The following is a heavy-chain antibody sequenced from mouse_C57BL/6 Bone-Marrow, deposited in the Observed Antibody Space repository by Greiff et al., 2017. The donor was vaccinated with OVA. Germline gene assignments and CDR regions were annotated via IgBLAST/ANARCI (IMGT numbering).Heavy chain of an antibody. CDR2: IPHSGET. CDR3: AGDSGYDAMDY. V-gene: IGHV12-3*01. CDR1: GFPITSGYY. Sequence: VQLQQSGPGLVKPSPSLFLTCSITGFPITSGYYWIWIRQSPGKPLEWMGYIPHSGETFYNPSLQCPISITRETSKNQFFLQMNSVATEETAMYSCAGDSGYDAMDYWGQGTSVTVSS. J-gene: IGHJ4*01.